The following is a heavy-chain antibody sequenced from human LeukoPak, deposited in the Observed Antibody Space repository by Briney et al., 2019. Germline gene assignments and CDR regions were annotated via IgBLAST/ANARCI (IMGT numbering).Heavy chain of an antibody. D-gene: IGHD4-17*01. V-gene: IGHV3-64*01. J-gene: IGHJ3*02. CDR3: ARVRVDYGDAFDI. Sequence: PGGSLRLSCAASGFSLSSYGMHWVRQAPWKGLEYVSAISYNGGTTYYANSVKGRFIISRDNSKNALYLQMGSLRADDTAVYYCARVRVDYGDAFDIWGQGTMVTVSS. CDR1: GFSLSSYG. CDR2: ISYNGGTT.